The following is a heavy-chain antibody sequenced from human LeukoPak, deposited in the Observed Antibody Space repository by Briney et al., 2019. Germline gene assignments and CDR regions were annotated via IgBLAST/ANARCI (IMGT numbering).Heavy chain of an antibody. J-gene: IGHJ4*02. V-gene: IGHV1-69*05. CDR2: IIPIFGTA. D-gene: IGHD3-22*01. CDR1: GGTFSSYA. Sequence: SVKVSCEASGGTFSSYAISWVRQAPGQGLEWMGGIIPIFGTANYAQKFQGRVTITTDESTSTAYMELSSLRSEDTAVYYCAREDYYDSSGYSLFDYWGQGTLVTVSS. CDR3: AREDYYDSSGYSLFDY.